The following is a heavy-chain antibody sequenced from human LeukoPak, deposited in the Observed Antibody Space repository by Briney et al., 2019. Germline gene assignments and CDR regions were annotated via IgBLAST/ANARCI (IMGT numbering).Heavy chain of an antibody. CDR1: GGSISSHY. D-gene: IGHD3-3*01. J-gene: IGHJ6*03. Sequence: PSETLSLTCTVSGGSISSHYWSWIRQPPGKGLEWIGYIYYSGSTNYNPSLKSRVTISVDTSKNQFSLKLSSVTAADTAVYYCARGTYDFWSGGQEYYHYYMDVWGKGTTVTVSS. CDR3: ARGTYDFWSGGQEYYHYYMDV. CDR2: IYYSGST. V-gene: IGHV4-59*11.